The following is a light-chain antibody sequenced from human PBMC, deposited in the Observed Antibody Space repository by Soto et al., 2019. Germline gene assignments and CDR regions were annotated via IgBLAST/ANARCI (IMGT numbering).Light chain of an antibody. CDR2: ATS. Sequence: EIVLTQSPATLSLSPGERATLSCRASQSVSSYLAWYQQKPGQAPRLFIYATSNRATGIPARFSGSGSGTDFTLTISSLEPEDFAVYYCQQRSNWPPTFGGGTKVDIK. CDR3: QQRSNWPPT. V-gene: IGKV3-11*01. J-gene: IGKJ4*01. CDR1: QSVSSY.